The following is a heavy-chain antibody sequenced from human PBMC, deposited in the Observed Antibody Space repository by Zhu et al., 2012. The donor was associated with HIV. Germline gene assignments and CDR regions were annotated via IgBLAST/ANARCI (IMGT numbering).Heavy chain of an antibody. Sequence: QVLLQESGPGLVKPSETLSLICTVSGGSISSSSSFWGWVRQTPGKGLEWIGSAYYGGTTYYTSSLMSRLTISVDTSKNQCSLRLSSVTAADTGLYYCAKTRTSGWYSYAFHVWGQGTTVTVSS. CDR2: AYYGGTT. CDR3: AKTRTSGWYSYAFHV. V-gene: IGHV4-39*01. J-gene: IGHJ3*01. D-gene: IGHD6-19*01. CDR1: GGSISSSSSF.